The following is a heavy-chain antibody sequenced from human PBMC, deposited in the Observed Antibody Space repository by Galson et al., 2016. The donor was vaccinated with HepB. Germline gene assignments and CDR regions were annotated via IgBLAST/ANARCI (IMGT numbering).Heavy chain of an antibody. J-gene: IGHJ6*02. D-gene: IGHD1-1*01. Sequence: SLRLSCAASGFTFSSYGMHWVRQAPGKGLEWVAVVWYDGSNKYYADSVKGRFTISRDNSKNTLYLQMNSLRAEDTAVYYCAKGARTGATNSYYYGMDVWGQGTTVTVSS. V-gene: IGHV3-33*06. CDR1: GFTFSSYG. CDR2: VWYDGSNK. CDR3: AKGARTGATNSYYYGMDV.